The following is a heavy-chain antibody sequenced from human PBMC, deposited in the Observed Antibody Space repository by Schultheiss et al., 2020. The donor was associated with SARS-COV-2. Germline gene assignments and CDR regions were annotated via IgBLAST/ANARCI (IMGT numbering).Heavy chain of an antibody. CDR2: IYHSGST. Sequence: SETLSLTCTVSGGSISSGYYWGWIRQPPGKGLEWIGSIYHSGSTYYNPSLKSRVTISVDTSKNQFSLKLSSVTAADTAVYYCARDSNTFGGVSDAFDIWGQGTMVTVSS. CDR1: GGSISSGYY. CDR3: ARDSNTFGGVSDAFDI. V-gene: IGHV4-38-2*02. J-gene: IGHJ3*02. D-gene: IGHD3-16*01.